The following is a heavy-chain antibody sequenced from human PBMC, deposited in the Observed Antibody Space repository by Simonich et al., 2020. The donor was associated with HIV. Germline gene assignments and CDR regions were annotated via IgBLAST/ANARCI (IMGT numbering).Heavy chain of an antibody. CDR3: TREGIILKWGMDV. V-gene: IGHV3-49*05. CDR2: IRGKVYGGTT. CDR1: GGSLSGHY. J-gene: IGHJ6*02. D-gene: IGHD3-16*01. Sequence: VQLQQWGAGLVKPSETLSLTCAVYGGSLSGHYWSWIRQTPGKGLEWIGFIRGKVYGGTTEYAASVRGRFTISRDDSKSIAYLQMNSLKTEDTAVYYCTREGIILKWGMDVWGQGTTVTVSS.